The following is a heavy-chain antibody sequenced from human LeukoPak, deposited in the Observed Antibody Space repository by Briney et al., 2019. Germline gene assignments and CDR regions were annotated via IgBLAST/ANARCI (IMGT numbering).Heavy chain of an antibody. V-gene: IGHV4-59*01. CDR2: IYYSGST. J-gene: IGHJ4*02. CDR3: ARGVPGYHEFDY. D-gene: IGHD3-16*02. Sequence: SETLSLTCTVSGGSISSYYWSWIRQPPGKGLGWIGYIYYSGSTNYNPSLKSRVTISVDTSKNQFSLKLSSVTAADTAVYYCARGVPGYHEFDYWGQGTLVTVSS. CDR1: GGSISSYY.